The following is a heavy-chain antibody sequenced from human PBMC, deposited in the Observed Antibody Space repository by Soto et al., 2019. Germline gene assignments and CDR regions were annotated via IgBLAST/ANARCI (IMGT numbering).Heavy chain of an antibody. CDR1: GFTFSNYA. CDR2: ISASGGSA. D-gene: IGHD5-12*01. CDR3: AKDDSGYGPDY. J-gene: IGHJ4*02. V-gene: IGHV3-23*01. Sequence: EVQLLESGGNLVQPGGSLRLSCAASGFTFSNYAMNWVRQAPGEGLEWVSAISASGGSAYYADSVKGRFTISRDNSKNTLYLQMNSLRAEDTAVYYCAKDDSGYGPDYWGRGTLVTVSS.